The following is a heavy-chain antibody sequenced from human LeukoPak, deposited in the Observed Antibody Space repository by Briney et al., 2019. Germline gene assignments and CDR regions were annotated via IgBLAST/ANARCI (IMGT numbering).Heavy chain of an antibody. Sequence: GGSLRLSCAASGFTFSSYAMHWVRQAPGKGLEWVAVISYDGSNKYYADSVKGRFTISRDNSINTLYLQMNSLRAEDTAVYFCVNSYSSSRRGAFDIWGRGTMVIVSS. CDR3: VNSYSSSRRGAFDI. D-gene: IGHD6-13*01. J-gene: IGHJ3*02. CDR2: ISYDGSNK. CDR1: GFTFSSYA. V-gene: IGHV3-30-3*01.